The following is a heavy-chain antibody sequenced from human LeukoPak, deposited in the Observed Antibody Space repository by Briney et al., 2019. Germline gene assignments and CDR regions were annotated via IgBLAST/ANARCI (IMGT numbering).Heavy chain of an antibody. Sequence: GGSLRLSCAASGFTFSSYGMHWVRPAPGKGLEWVAVIWYDGSNKYYADSVKGRFTISRDNSKNTLDLQMNSLRAEDTAVYYCARDRSYDFWSGYSTPDYWGQGTLVTVSS. V-gene: IGHV3-33*01. J-gene: IGHJ4*02. D-gene: IGHD3-3*01. CDR2: IWYDGSNK. CDR1: GFTFSSYG. CDR3: ARDRSYDFWSGYSTPDY.